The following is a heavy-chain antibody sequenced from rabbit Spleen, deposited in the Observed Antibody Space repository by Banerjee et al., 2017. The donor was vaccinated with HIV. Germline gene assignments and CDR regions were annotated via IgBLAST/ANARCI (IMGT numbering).Heavy chain of an antibody. V-gene: IGHV1S40*01. D-gene: IGHD8-1*01. J-gene: IGHJ6*01. Sequence: QSLEESGGRLAQPEGSLALTCTASGFSFSNNHYMCRVRQAPGKGLELIGCIYAGDGSTDYTNWVNGRFSISKTSNTVDLKMTRLTAADTATYFCARDTGSSFSSYGMDLWGPGTLVTVS. CDR1: GFSFSNNHY. CDR2: IYAGDGST. CDR3: ARDTGSSFSSYGMDL.